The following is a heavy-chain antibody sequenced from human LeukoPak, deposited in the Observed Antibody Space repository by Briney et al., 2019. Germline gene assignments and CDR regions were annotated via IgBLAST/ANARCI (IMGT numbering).Heavy chain of an antibody. J-gene: IGHJ3*01. CDR2: IDSSVSVI. D-gene: IGHD3-10*01. Sequence: GGSLRLSCAASGFTFSTYEMHWVRQAPGKGREWGAYIDSSVSVIKYADSLQCRFTVSRDNAKNPLYLQLNRLRAEDTAIYYCAREITDTPDAFDLWGQGTRVTVSS. CDR3: AREITDTPDAFDL. CDR1: GFTFSTYE. V-gene: IGHV3-48*03.